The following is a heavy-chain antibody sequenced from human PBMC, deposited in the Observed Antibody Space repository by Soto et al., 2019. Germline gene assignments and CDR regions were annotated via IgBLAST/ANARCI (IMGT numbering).Heavy chain of an antibody. V-gene: IGHV1-69*13. D-gene: IGHD3-10*01. CDR1: GGTFSSYA. CDR2: IIPIFGTA. J-gene: IGHJ4*02. CDR3: ARELIYGSGSYY. Sequence: SVKVSCKASGGTFSSYAISWVRQAPGQGLEWMGGIIPIFGTANYAQKIQGRVTITADESTSTAYKELSSLRSEDTDVYYCARELIYGSGSYYWGQGTLVTVSS.